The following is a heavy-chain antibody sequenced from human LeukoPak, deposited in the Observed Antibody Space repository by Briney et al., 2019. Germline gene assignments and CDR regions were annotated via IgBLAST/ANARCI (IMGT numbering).Heavy chain of an antibody. CDR3: ARGLVSITFDY. V-gene: IGHV3-11*05. D-gene: IGHD1-20*01. CDR2: ISSGSSYT. Sequence: PGGSLRLSCAASGFTFSDYYMSWIRQAPGRGLEWVSYISSGSSYTNYADSVKGRFTISRDNAKNSLYLQMISLRAEDTAVYYCARGLVSITFDYWGQGTLVTVSP. J-gene: IGHJ4*02. CDR1: GFTFSDYY.